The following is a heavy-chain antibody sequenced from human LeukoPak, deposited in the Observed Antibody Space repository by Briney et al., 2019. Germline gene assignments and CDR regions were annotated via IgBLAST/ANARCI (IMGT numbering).Heavy chain of an antibody. Sequence: GGSLRLSCAASGFTFSSYSMNWVRQAPGKGLEWVSSISSSSSYIYYADSVKGRFTISRDNAKNSLYLQMNSLRAEDTAVYYCARDLQLYDSSGYYFDYWGQGTLATVSS. V-gene: IGHV3-21*01. J-gene: IGHJ4*02. CDR3: ARDLQLYDSSGYYFDY. D-gene: IGHD3-22*01. CDR1: GFTFSSYS. CDR2: ISSSSSYI.